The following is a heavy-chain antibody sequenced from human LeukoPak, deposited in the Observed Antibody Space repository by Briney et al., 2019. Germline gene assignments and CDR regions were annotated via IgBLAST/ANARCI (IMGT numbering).Heavy chain of an antibody. CDR3: ARRGYGSGSFNQYYFDY. CDR2: IYLSGGS. V-gene: IGHV4-59*08. Sequence: PSETLSLTSTVSGVSISSYHWGSIRKPPGKGLEWTGYIYLSGGSQYNPSLTSRVTISVDTSKIQFYLKLSSVTAAHTAVYYCARRGYGSGSFNQYYFDYWGQGNLVTVSS. D-gene: IGHD3-10*01. J-gene: IGHJ4*02. CDR1: GVSISSYH.